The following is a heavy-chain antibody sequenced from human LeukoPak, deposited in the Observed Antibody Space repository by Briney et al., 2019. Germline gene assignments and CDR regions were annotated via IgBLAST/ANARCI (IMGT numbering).Heavy chain of an antibody. D-gene: IGHD3-10*01. CDR3: ARRQGRGWYFDL. Sequence: KPSETLSLTCTVSDGSISSYYWSWIRQPPGKGLEWIGYIYYSGSTNYNPSLKSRVTISVDTSKNQFSLKLSSVTAADTAVYYCARRQGRGWYFDLWGRGTLVTVSS. CDR2: IYYSGST. J-gene: IGHJ2*01. V-gene: IGHV4-59*08. CDR1: DGSISSYY.